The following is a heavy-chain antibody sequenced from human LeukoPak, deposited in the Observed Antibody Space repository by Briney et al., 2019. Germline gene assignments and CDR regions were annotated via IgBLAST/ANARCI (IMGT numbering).Heavy chain of an antibody. CDR2: IIPILGIA. D-gene: IGHD6-13*01. Sequence: ASVKVSCKASGGTFSSYAISWVRQAPGQGLEWMGRIIPILGIANYAQKFQGRVTITADKSTSTAYMELSSLRSEDTAVYYCARGGHPYSSSWYGYWGQGTLVTVSS. V-gene: IGHV1-69*04. CDR3: ARGGHPYSSSWYGY. J-gene: IGHJ4*02. CDR1: GGTFSSYA.